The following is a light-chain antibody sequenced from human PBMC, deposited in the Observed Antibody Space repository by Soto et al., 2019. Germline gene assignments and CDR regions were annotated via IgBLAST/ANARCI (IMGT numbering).Light chain of an antibody. CDR1: VLAKKY. CDR3: YSAADNSQRV. CDR2: KDS. J-gene: IGLJ2*01. V-gene: IGLV3-27*01. Sequence: SYELTQPSSVSVSPGQTARITCSGDVLAKKYARWFQQKPGQAPVLVIYKDSERPSGIPERFSGSSSGTTVTLTISGAQVEDEADYYCYSAADNSQRVFGGGTKLTVL.